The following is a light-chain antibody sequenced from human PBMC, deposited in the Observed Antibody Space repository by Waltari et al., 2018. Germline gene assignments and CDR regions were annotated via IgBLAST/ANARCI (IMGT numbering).Light chain of an antibody. J-gene: IGKJ4*01. CDR2: LGS. CDR1: QSLLQSNGNNY. CDR3: MQALQTPLT. V-gene: IGKV2-28*01. Sequence: DIVMTQSPLSLPVTPGEPASISCRSSQSLLQSNGNNYLDWYLQKPGQSPQLLIYLGSNRASGVPDRFSGSGLGTDFTLKISRVEAEDVGVYYCMQALQTPLTFGGGTKVEIK.